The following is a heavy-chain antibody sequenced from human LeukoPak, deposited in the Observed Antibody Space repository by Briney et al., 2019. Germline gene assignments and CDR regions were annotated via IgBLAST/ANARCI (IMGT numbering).Heavy chain of an antibody. D-gene: IGHD3-10*01. Sequence: PSETLSLTCTVSGGSISSYYWSWIRQPPGKGLEWIGYIYYSGSTNYNPSLKSRVTISVDTSKNQFSLKLSSVTAADTAVYYCARGYGSGGYGGYYYYYGMDVWGQGTTVTVSS. V-gene: IGHV4-59*01. CDR3: ARGYGSGGYGGYYYYYGMDV. CDR2: IYYSGST. CDR1: GGSISSYY. J-gene: IGHJ6*02.